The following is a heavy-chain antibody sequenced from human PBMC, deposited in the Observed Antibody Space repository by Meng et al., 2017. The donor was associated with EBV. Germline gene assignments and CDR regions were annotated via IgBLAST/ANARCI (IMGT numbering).Heavy chain of an antibody. CDR2: LIPMSDAP. J-gene: IGHJ4*02. Sequence: QVQLGQYGAEVKKPGSSVKVSCKTSGGTFRSDAISWVRQAPGQGLEWMGGLIPMSDAPHYAQKFQGRVTITADESTSTHYMDLSGLRSEDTAVYYCASESGRGFTPDYWGQGTLVTVSS. D-gene: IGHD3-10*01. CDR1: GGTFRSDA. CDR3: ASESGRGFTPDY. V-gene: IGHV1-69*01.